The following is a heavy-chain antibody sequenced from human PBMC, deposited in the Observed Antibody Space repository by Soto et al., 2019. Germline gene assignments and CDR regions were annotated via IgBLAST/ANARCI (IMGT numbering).Heavy chain of an antibody. Sequence: ASVKVSCKASGFTFTSSAVQWVRQARGQRLEWIGWIVVGSGNTNYAQKFQERVTITRDMSTSTAYMELSSLRSEDTAVYYCAAESGSDDYYYYYGMDVWGQGTTVTVSS. CDR2: IVVGSGNT. V-gene: IGHV1-58*01. CDR1: GFTFTSSA. CDR3: AAESGSDDYYYYYGMDV. J-gene: IGHJ6*02.